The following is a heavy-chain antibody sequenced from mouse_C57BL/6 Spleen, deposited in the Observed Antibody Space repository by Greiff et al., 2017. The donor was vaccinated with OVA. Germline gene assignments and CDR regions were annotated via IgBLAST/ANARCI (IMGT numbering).Heavy chain of an antibody. V-gene: IGHV1-77*01. J-gene: IGHJ2*01. CDR2: IGPGSGST. Sequence: QVQLQQSGAELVKPGASVKISCKASGYTFTDYYINWVKQRPGQGLEWIGKIGPGSGSTYYNEKFKGKATLTADKSSSTAYMQLSSLTSEDSAVYFCARSLPFITTVVATNFDYWGQGTTLTVSS. CDR1: GYTFTDYY. CDR3: ARSLPFITTVVATNFDY. D-gene: IGHD1-1*01.